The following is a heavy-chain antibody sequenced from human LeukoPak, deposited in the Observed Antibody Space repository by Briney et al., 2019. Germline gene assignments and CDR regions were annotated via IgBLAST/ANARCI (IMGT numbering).Heavy chain of an antibody. J-gene: IGHJ4*02. CDR3: TDMAAG. Sequence: PGGSLRLSCAASGFRVSTNYMTWVRQPPGKGLEWVSVIYSDGSTHYADSVKGRFTISRDNSMNTVYLQMNSLRVEDTAVYSCTDMAAGWGQGTLVTVSS. D-gene: IGHD2-15*01. CDR2: IYSDGST. CDR1: GFRVSTNY. V-gene: IGHV3-66*02.